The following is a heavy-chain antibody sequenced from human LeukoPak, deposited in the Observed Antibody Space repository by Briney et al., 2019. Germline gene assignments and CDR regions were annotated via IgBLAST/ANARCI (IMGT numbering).Heavy chain of an antibody. V-gene: IGHV3-7*01. CDR2: INQDGTEK. CDR1: GFTFTTYW. D-gene: IGHD3-10*02. J-gene: IGHJ6*04. Sequence: GGSLRLSCAASGFTFTTYWMSWVRQAPGKGLEWVANINQDGTEKFYVDSVKGRFTISRDNAKNSLYLQMNSLRAEDTAVYYCVELGITMIGGVWGKGTTVTISS. CDR3: VELGITMIGGV.